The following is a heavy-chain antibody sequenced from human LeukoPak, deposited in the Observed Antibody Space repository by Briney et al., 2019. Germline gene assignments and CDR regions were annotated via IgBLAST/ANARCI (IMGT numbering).Heavy chain of an antibody. Sequence: GGSLRLSCAASGFTLSSYGMSWVRQAPAKGLEWVSTLSARGDSTYYVDSVKGRFTISRDNSKNTLYLQMDSLRAEDTAVYFCAKRDRSDNNYYFVNWGQGTLVTVSS. J-gene: IGHJ4*02. D-gene: IGHD1-20*01. V-gene: IGHV3-23*01. CDR2: LSARGDST. CDR1: GFTLSSYG. CDR3: AKRDRSDNNYYFVN.